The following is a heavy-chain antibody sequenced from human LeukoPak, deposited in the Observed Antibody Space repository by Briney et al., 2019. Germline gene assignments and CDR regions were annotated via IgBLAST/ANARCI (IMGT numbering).Heavy chain of an antibody. Sequence: GGSLRLSCAASGFTVSSNYMSWVRQASGKGLEWVSVIYSGGSTYYADSVKGRFTISRDNSKNTLYLQMNSLRAEDTAVYYCARAGSSGWPYYYYYGMDVWGQGTTVTVSS. CDR1: GFTVSSNY. V-gene: IGHV3-53*01. D-gene: IGHD6-19*01. CDR3: ARAGSSGWPYYYYYGMDV. J-gene: IGHJ6*02. CDR2: IYSGGST.